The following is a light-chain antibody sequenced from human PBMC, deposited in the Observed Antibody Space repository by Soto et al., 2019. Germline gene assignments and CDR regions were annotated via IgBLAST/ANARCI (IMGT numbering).Light chain of an antibody. CDR1: QSVSSSY. CDR3: QQYGSSPRT. CDR2: GAS. V-gene: IGKV3-20*01. Sequence: EIVLTQSPGTLSLSPGDRATLSCRASQSVSSSYLAWYQQKPGQAPRLLIYGASSRATGIPDRFSGSGSGTDFTLTISRLEPEDFAVYYCQQYGSSPRTFGGGTKVDI. J-gene: IGKJ4*01.